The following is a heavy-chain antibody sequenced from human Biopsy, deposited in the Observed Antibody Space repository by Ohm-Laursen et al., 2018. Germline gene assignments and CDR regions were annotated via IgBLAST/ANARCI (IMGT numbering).Heavy chain of an antibody. V-gene: IGHV4-59*08. D-gene: IGHD6-19*01. CDR1: GGSISGSS. Sequence: GTLSLTCTFSGGSISGSSWSWIRQAPGKGLEWIGYISYSGDTNYNPSLKSRITISVDTSKNQFSLKLTSVTAADTAVYYCAKHGSGWTGDDAFHIWGQGTMVTVSS. CDR3: AKHGSGWTGDDAFHI. J-gene: IGHJ3*02. CDR2: ISYSGDT.